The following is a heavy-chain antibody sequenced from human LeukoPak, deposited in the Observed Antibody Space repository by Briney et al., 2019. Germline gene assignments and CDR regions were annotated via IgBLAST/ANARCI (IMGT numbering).Heavy chain of an antibody. CDR3: ARPGCGGNCYYRMDV. D-gene: IGHD2-21*01. J-gene: IGHJ6*04. CDR1: GFTFSSYA. Sequence: GGSLRLSCAASGFTFSSYAMTWVRQAPGKGLEWISAVSYDITRTFYADSVKGRFTISRDNSRNTLFLQMNSLRADDTAVYYCARPGCGGNCYYRMDVWGKGTTVTVSS. CDR2: VSYDITRT. V-gene: IGHV3-23*01.